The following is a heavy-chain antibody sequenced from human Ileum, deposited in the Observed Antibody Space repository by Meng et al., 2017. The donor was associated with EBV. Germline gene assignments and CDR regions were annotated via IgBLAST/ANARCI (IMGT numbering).Heavy chain of an antibody. CDR2: IYHSGSP. D-gene: IGHD6-13*01. Sequence: QGHVHEAGPALVHPSETLSLPCSVSCGSISSINCWTWVRQPPGKGLDCIGEIYHSGSPHYNPSLKSRVTISVDKSKNQFSLKLSSVTAADTAVYYCARVAAAGNEWFDPWGQGTLVTVSS. CDR3: ARVAAAGNEWFDP. V-gene: IGHV4-4*02. J-gene: IGHJ5*02. CDR1: CGSISSINC.